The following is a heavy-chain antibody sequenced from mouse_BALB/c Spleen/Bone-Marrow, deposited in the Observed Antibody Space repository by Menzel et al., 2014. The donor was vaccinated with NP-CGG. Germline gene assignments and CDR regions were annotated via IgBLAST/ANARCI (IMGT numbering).Heavy chain of an antibody. J-gene: IGHJ2*01. CDR2: IRNKANGYTT. CDR3: ARDMGGLLFDY. V-gene: IGHV7-3*02. Sequence: EVQLVESGGGLVQPGGSLRLSCATSGFTFTDYYMNWVRQPPGKALEWLGFIRNKANGYTTEYSASVKGRFTISRDNSQSILYLQKNTLRAEDSATSCCARDMGGLLFDYWGQGTTLTVSS. D-gene: IGHD2-3*01. CDR1: GFTFTDYY.